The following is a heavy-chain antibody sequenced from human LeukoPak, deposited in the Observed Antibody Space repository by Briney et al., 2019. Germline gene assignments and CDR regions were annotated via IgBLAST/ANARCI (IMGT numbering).Heavy chain of an antibody. CDR3: ASGDYGDPPLNY. J-gene: IGHJ4*02. V-gene: IGHV1-2*02. CDR2: INPNTGGT. Sequence: ASVKVSCKASGYTFTGYFVHWVRQAPGQGLQWMGWINPNTGGTNYAQKFQGRVTVTRDTSISTAYMELSRLRSDDTAVYYCASGDYGDPPLNYWGQGTLVTVSS. D-gene: IGHD4/OR15-4a*01. CDR1: GYTFTGYF.